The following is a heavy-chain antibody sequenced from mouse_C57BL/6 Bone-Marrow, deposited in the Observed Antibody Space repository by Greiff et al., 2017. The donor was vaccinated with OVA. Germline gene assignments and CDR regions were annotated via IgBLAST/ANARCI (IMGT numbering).Heavy chain of an antibody. J-gene: IGHJ2*01. CDR2: ISDGGSYT. V-gene: IGHV5-4*01. CDR3: ARDVGFDY. CDR1: GFTFSSYA. Sequence: EVNLVESGGGLVKPGGSLKLSCAASGFTFSSYAMSWVRQTPEKRLEWVATISDGGSYTYYPDNVKGRFTISRDNAKNNLYLQMSHLKSEDTAMYYCARDVGFDYWGQGTTLTVSS. D-gene: IGHD3-3*01.